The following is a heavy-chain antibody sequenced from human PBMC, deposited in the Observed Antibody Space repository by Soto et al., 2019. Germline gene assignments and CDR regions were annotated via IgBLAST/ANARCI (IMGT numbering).Heavy chain of an antibody. V-gene: IGHV1-18*01. CDR1: GYTFTSYG. Sequence: ASVKVSCKASGYTFTSYGISWVRQAPGQGLEWMGWISAYNGNTNYAQKLQGRVTMTTDTSTSTAYMELRSLRSGDTAVYYCARDPEIFDYYGDLAVWGQGTTVTVSS. CDR3: ARDPEIFDYYGDLAV. CDR2: ISAYNGNT. J-gene: IGHJ6*02.